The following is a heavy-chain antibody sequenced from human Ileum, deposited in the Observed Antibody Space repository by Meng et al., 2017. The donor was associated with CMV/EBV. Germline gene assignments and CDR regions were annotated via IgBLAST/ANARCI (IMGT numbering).Heavy chain of an antibody. CDR1: GDSISSSNYY. CDR2: IHDSGST. Sequence: QAQLQASGPGLVKPSQTPSLTCTVSGDSISSSNYYWSWIRQTPGKGLEWIGHIHDSGSTYYNPSLQSRVTISVDTSKNQFSMKLNSVTAADTAVYYCAREGPTDWGRALDYWGQGTLVTVSS. CDR3: AREGPTDWGRALDY. J-gene: IGHJ4*02. D-gene: IGHD7-27*01. V-gene: IGHV4-30-4*01.